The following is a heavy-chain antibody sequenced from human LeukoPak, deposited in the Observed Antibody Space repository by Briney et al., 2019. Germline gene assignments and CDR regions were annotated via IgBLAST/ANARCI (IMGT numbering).Heavy chain of an antibody. V-gene: IGHV1-69*06. J-gene: IGHJ6*03. CDR1: GGTFSSYA. Sequence: SVKVSCKASGGTFSSYAISWVRQAPGQGLEWMGGIIPIFGTANYAQKFQGRVTITADKSTSTAYMELSSLRSEDTAVYYCAITGYNYYYYMDVWGKGTTVTVSS. D-gene: IGHD4-11*01. CDR2: IIPIFGTA. CDR3: AITGYNYYYYMDV.